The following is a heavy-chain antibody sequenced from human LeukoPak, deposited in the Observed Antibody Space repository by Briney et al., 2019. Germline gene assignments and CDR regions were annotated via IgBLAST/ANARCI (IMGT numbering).Heavy chain of an antibody. J-gene: IGHJ4*02. D-gene: IGHD6-13*01. CDR2: ISYDGSNK. V-gene: IGHV3-30-3*01. CDR3: AREPGYRYFDY. Sequence: PGRSLRLSCAASGFTFSSYAMHWVRQAPGKGLEWVAVISYDGSNKYYADSVKGRFTISRDNSKNTLYLQMNSLRAEDTAVYYCAREPGYRYFDYWGQGTLVTVSS. CDR1: GFTFSSYA.